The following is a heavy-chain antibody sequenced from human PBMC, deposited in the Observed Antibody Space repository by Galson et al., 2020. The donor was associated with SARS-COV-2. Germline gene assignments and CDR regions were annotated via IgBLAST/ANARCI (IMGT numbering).Heavy chain of an antibody. CDR1: GGSISSSSNY. Sequence: ASETLSPTCNVSGGSISSSSNYWGWIRQPPGKGLEWFGSINYRGYTFYNPSRKSPVTISVDTSRHQLSLKVTSVTAADTAVYYCARLDSSWPPGYCDLWGRGTLVTVSS. CDR3: ARLDSSWPPGYCDL. CDR2: INYRGYT. V-gene: IGHV4-39*01. J-gene: IGHJ2*01. D-gene: IGHD6-13*01.